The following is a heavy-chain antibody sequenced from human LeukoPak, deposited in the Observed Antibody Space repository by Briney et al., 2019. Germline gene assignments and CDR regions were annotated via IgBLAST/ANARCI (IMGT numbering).Heavy chain of an antibody. J-gene: IGHJ5*02. CDR3: ARAGGRIVGATRPNNWFDP. CDR1: GFTFSSYT. V-gene: IGHV3-30-3*01. CDR2: ISYDGSNK. D-gene: IGHD1-26*01. Sequence: GGSLRLSSAASGFTFSSYTMHWVRQAPGQGLEWVAVISYDGSNKYYADSVKGQFTISRDNAKNTLYMQMNSLRAEDTAVYYCARAGGRIVGATRPNNWFDPWGQGTLVTVSS.